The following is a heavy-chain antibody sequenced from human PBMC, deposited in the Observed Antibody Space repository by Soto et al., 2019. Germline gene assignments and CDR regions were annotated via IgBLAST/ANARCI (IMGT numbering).Heavy chain of an antibody. CDR1: GFTFSSYG. J-gene: IGHJ6*02. CDR3: VNDGASGGPYYYGLDV. Sequence: QVQLVESGGGVVQPGRSLRLSCAASGFTFSSYGMHWVRQAPGKGLEWVAVISYDGSNKYYADSVKGRFTIARDNSKNTLYLQVSSLRAEDTAVYYCVNDGASGGPYYYGLDVWGQGTSVTVSS. V-gene: IGHV3-30*18. CDR2: ISYDGSNK. D-gene: IGHD6-19*01.